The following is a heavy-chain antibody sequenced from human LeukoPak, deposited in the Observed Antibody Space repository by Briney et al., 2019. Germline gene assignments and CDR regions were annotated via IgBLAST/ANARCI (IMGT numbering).Heavy chain of an antibody. J-gene: IGHJ4*02. CDR3: AIRGPYSSGWYSMDY. V-gene: IGHV1-69*01. CDR1: GGTFSSYA. D-gene: IGHD6-19*01. Sequence: SVKVSCKASGGTFSSYAISWVRQAPGQGLEWMGGIIPIFGTANYAQKFQGRVTITADESTSTAYMELSSLRSADTAVYYCAIRGPYSSGWYSMDYWGQGTLVTVSS. CDR2: IIPIFGTA.